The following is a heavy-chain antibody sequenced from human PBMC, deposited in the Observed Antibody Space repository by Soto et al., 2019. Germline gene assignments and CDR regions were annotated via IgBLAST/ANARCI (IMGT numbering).Heavy chain of an antibody. Sequence: VQLVESGGGLVKPGGSLRLSCVASEFSLTKYNINWVRQAPGKGLEWISSVTPGSSYKYYADSVKGRFTISGDNAKNSLDLQMKCLRVDDTAVYYCARVADTGPVRHYFGMDVWGQGTTVTVSS. CDR1: EFSLTKYN. V-gene: IGHV3-21*02. J-gene: IGHJ6*02. CDR2: VTPGSSYK. CDR3: ARVADTGPVRHYFGMDV. D-gene: IGHD5-18*01.